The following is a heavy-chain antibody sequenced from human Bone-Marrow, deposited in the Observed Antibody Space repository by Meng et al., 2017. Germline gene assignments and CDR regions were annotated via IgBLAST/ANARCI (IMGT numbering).Heavy chain of an antibody. CDR1: GGSISSSNW. D-gene: IGHD6-13*01. Sequence: QVQLQESGPGLVKPSGTLSLTCAVSGGSISSSNWWSWDRQPPGKGLEWIGEIYHSGSTNYNPSLKSRVTISVDKSKNQFSLKLSSVTAADTAVYYCARVSLQATIAAAGVVWFDPWGQGTLVTVSS. V-gene: IGHV4-4*02. CDR3: ARVSLQATIAAAGVVWFDP. CDR2: IYHSGST. J-gene: IGHJ5*02.